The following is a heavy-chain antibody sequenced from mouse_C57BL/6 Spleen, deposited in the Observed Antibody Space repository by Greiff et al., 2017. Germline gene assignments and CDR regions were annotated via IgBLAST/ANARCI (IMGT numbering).Heavy chain of an antibody. Sequence: QVQLQQPGAELVKPGASVKLSCKASGYTFTSYWMQWVKQRPGQGLEWIGEIDPSDSNTNYNQKFKGKAALTVDTSSSTAYMQLSNLTSEDSAVYYCARGNYAYAMDYWGQGASVTVAS. CDR3: ARGNYAYAMDY. D-gene: IGHD1-1*01. J-gene: IGHJ4*01. CDR2: IDPSDSNT. V-gene: IGHV1-50*01. CDR1: GYTFTSYW.